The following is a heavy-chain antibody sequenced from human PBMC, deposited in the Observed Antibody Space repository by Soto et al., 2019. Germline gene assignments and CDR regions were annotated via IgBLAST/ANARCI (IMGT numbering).Heavy chain of an antibody. CDR3: EGSWT. D-gene: IGHD5-12*01. V-gene: IGHV3-23*01. Sequence: EVQVLESGGDLVQPGGSLRLSCAASGFTIRNYAMSWVRQAPGKALEWVSGISGSSDRTYYADAVKGRFTISKDTSSNTLYLQMNSLRVEDKAVYHCEGSWTWGQGTTVTVSS. J-gene: IGHJ3*01. CDR1: GFTIRNYA. CDR2: ISGSSDRT.